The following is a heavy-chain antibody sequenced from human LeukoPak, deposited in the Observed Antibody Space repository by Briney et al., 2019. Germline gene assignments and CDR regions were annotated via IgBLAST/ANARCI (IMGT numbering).Heavy chain of an antibody. CDR2: ISYDGSNK. CDR1: GFTFSSYA. Sequence: PGGSLRLSCAASGFTFSSYAMHWVRQAPGKGLEWVAVISYDGSNKYYADSVKGRFTISRDNSKNTLYLQMNSLRAEDTAVYYCAKAAMGNYYSSSWYYFDYWGQGTLVTVSS. CDR3: AKAAMGNYYSSSWYYFDY. V-gene: IGHV3-30-3*01. J-gene: IGHJ4*02. D-gene: IGHD6-13*01.